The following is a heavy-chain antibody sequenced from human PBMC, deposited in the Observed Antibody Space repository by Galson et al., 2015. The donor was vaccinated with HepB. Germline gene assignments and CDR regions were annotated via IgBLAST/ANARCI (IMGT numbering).Heavy chain of an antibody. CDR2: IYHSGST. CDR3: ARRWEYEDPEYYFDY. CDR1: GGSISSSNW. J-gene: IGHJ4*02. D-gene: IGHD1-26*01. Sequence: LSLTCAVSGGSISSSNWWSWVRQPPGKGLEWIGEIYHSGSTNYNPSLKSRVTISVDKSKNQFSLKLSSVTAADTAVYYCARRWEYEDPEYYFDYWGQGTLVTASS. V-gene: IGHV4-4*02.